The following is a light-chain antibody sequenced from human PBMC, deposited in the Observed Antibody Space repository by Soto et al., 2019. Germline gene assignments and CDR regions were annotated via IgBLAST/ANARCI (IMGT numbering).Light chain of an antibody. J-gene: IGKJ1*01. V-gene: IGKV1-6*01. CDR1: QDIRND. CDR3: LQDYTYPRT. CDR2: GAS. Sequence: AIQMTQSPSSLSASVGDRVIITCRASQDIRNDLGWYQQKPGTAPKLLIYGASTLQSGVPSRFSGSGSGTDFTITISSLQPGDFAVYYCLQDYTYPRTFGQGTKVEVK.